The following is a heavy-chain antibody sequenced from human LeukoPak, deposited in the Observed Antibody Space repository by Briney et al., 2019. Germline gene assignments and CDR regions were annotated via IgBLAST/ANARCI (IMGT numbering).Heavy chain of an antibody. V-gene: IGHV3-21*04. Sequence: PGGSVRLSCAACGFIYRAYSMNWVRQARGRGLEWVSAISCNSRYIYTADSVKGRITISRDNAKISLFLQMNSLRDEDATVYYCMKDWEFAWRWGQGTLVTVSS. CDR2: ISCNSRYI. CDR3: MKDWEFAWR. D-gene: IGHD3-10*01. CDR1: GFIYRAYS. J-gene: IGHJ4*02.